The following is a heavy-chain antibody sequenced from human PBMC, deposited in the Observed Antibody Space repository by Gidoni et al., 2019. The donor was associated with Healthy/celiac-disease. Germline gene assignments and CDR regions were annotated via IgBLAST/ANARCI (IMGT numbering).Heavy chain of an antibody. Sequence: QVQLVESGGGVVQPGRSLRLSCAASGFTFSSYAMHWVRQAPGKGLEWVAVISYDGSNKYYADSVKGRFTISRDNSKNTLYLQMNSLRAEDTAVYYCARAGAVRFGELLYSPIDYWGQGTLVTVSS. D-gene: IGHD3-10*01. J-gene: IGHJ4*02. V-gene: IGHV3-30*04. CDR1: GFTFSSYA. CDR2: ISYDGSNK. CDR3: ARAGAVRFGELLYSPIDY.